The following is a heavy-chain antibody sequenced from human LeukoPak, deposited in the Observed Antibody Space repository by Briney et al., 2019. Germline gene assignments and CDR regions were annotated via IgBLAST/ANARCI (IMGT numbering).Heavy chain of an antibody. CDR3: ARLSTKIDSSGYFLFDY. CDR2: INHSGST. CDR1: GGSFSGYY. J-gene: IGHJ4*02. V-gene: IGHV4-34*01. D-gene: IGHD3-22*01. Sequence: PSETLSLTCAVYGGSFSGYYWSWIRQPPGKGLEWIGEINHSGSTNYNPSLKSRVTISVDTSKNQFSLKLSSVTAADTAVYYCARLSTKIDSSGYFLFDYWGQGTLVTVSS.